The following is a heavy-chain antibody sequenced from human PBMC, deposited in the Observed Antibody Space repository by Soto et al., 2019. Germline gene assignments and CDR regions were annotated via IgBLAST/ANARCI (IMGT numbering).Heavy chain of an antibody. CDR3: VYSSSSVPSRYKDMDV. CDR1: GGTFSSYA. J-gene: IGHJ6*02. D-gene: IGHD6-6*01. CDR2: IIPIFGTA. Sequence: ASVKVSCKASGGTFSSYAISWVRQAPGQGLEWMGGIIPIFGTANYAQKFQGRVTITADESTSTAYMELSSLRSEDTAVYYCVYSSSSVPSRYKDMDVWGRGTTVTVSS. V-gene: IGHV1-69*13.